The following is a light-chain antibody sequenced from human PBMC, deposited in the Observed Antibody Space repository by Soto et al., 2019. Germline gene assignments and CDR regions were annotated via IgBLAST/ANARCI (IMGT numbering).Light chain of an antibody. CDR3: QQDYNWPRT. J-gene: IGKJ2*01. V-gene: IGKV3-15*01. CDR2: GAS. Sequence: EMVMTQSPATLSVSPGDGATLSCRASQSVGSNLAWFQQKPGQAPRLLIYGASTRATGIPARFSGSGSGTEFTLTISSLQSEDFAVYYCQQDYNWPRTFGQGTKLEIK. CDR1: QSVGSN.